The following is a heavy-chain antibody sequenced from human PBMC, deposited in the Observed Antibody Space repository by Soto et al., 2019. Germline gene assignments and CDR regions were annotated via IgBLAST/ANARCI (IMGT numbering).Heavy chain of an antibody. J-gene: IGHJ4*02. CDR1: GFTFSSYG. CDR3: AYSSGYSYERLNYYFDY. CDR2: ISYDGSNK. D-gene: IGHD5-18*01. Sequence: PGGSLRLFCAASGFTFSSYGMHWVRQAPGKGLEWVAVISYDGSNKYYADSVKGRFTISRDNSKNTLYLQMNSLRAEDTAVYYCAYSSGYSYERLNYYFDYWGQGTLVTVSS. V-gene: IGHV3-30*03.